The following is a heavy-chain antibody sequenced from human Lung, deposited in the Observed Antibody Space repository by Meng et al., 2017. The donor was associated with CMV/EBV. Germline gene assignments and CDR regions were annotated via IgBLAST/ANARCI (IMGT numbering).Heavy chain of an antibody. CDR3: ARDRDTHYCYSDSCYGRAY. Sequence: GGSLRLSCAGSGFTFRSYGMSWVRQAPGRGLEWISYISATGDTIHYADSVKGRFTVSRDNTKSSVYLRMNSLGAEDTAVYYCARDRDTHYCYSDSCYGRAYWXQGNXVTVDS. CDR1: GFTFRSYG. CDR2: ISATGDTI. J-gene: IGHJ4*02. V-gene: IGHV3-48*04. D-gene: IGHD2/OR15-2a*01.